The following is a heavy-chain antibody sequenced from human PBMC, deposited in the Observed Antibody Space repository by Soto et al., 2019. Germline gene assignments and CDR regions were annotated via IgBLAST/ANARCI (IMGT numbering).Heavy chain of an antibody. CDR2: INPNSGGT. CDR1: GYTFTGYY. V-gene: IGHV1-2*04. J-gene: IGHJ6*03. D-gene: IGHD1-26*01. CDR3: ARGGRLLYYYYYMDV. Sequence: ASVKVSCKASGYTFTGYYMHWVRQAPGQGLEWMGWINPNSGGTNYAQKFQGWVTMTRDTSISTAYMELSRLRSDDTAVYYCARGGRLLYYYYYMDVWGKGTTVTVSS.